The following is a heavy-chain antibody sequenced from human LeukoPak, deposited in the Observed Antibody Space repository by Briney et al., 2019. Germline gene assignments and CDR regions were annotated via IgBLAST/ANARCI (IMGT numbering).Heavy chain of an antibody. CDR1: GFTFSSYA. Sequence: PGGSLRLSCAASGFTFSSYAMSWVRQAPGKGLEWVSAISGSGGSTYYADSVKGRFTISRDNSKNTLYLQMNSLRAEDTAVYYCVRDDDRPDNGLDHWGQGTLATVSS. D-gene: IGHD3-22*01. J-gene: IGHJ4*02. CDR2: ISGSGGST. V-gene: IGHV3-23*01. CDR3: VRDDDRPDNGLDH.